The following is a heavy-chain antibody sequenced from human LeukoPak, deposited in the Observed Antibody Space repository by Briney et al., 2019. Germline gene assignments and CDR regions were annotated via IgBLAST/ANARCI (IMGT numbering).Heavy chain of an antibody. D-gene: IGHD6-13*01. Sequence: SETLSLTCAVYGGSFSGYYWSWIRQPPGKGLEWIGEINHSGSTNYNPSLKSRVTISVDTSKNQFSLKLSSVTAADTAVYYCANLGGYSSSWYSAYYYYYMDVWGKGTTVTVSS. CDR3: ANLGGYSSSWYSAYYYYYMDV. CDR1: GGSFSGYY. V-gene: IGHV4-34*01. CDR2: INHSGST. J-gene: IGHJ6*03.